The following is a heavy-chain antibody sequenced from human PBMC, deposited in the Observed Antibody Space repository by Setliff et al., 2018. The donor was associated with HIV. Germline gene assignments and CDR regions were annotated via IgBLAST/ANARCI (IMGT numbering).Heavy chain of an antibody. CDR2: IYNTGSS. CDR1: GGSISSHY. CDR3: ARFALGRRMDYFDY. V-gene: IGHV4-59*11. J-gene: IGHJ4*02. Sequence: SETLSLTCTVSGGSISSHYWSWIRQPPGKGLEWIAYIYNTGSSNYNPSLKARVTISIDTSKNQFSLKLNSVTAADTAVYYCARFALGRRMDYFDYWGQGTLVTVSS. D-gene: IGHD3-16*01.